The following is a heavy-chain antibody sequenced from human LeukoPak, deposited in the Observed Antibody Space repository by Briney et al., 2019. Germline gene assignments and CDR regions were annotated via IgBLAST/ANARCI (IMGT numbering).Heavy chain of an antibody. J-gene: IGHJ4*02. CDR3: ARHRRDGYNPNTDFDY. Sequence: SETLSLTCTVSGGSISSHYWSWIRQPPGKGLEWIGYIHYIGTTYYNPSLRSRVTISVDTSKNQFSLRLSSATAADTAVYYCARHRRDGYNPNTDFDYWGQGTLVTVSS. CDR1: GGSISSHY. V-gene: IGHV4-59*08. CDR2: IHYIGTT. D-gene: IGHD5-24*01.